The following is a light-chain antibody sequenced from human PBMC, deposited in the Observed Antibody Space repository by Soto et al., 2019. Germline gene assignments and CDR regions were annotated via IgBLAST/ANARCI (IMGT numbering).Light chain of an antibody. CDR1: QGISSY. Sequence: DIQMTQSPSSLSASVGDRVTITCRASQGISSYLAWYQQKPGKAPKLLIYAASTLQGGVPSRFSGSGSGTDFTLTISSLQPEDFATYYCQQLDSYPLTFGGGTKVEIK. J-gene: IGKJ4*01. CDR3: QQLDSYPLT. CDR2: AAS. V-gene: IGKV1-9*01.